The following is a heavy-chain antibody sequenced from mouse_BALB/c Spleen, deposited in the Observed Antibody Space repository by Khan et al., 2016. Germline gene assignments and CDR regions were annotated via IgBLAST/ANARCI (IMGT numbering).Heavy chain of an antibody. J-gene: IGHJ3*01. CDR3: AIWLRQRNWFAY. Sequence: EVQLQESGPGLMKPSQSLSLTCTVTGYSITSDYAWNWIRQFPGNKLEWMGYISYSGSPSYNPSLKSRISITRDTSKNQFFLQLNSVTTEDTATXYCAIWLRQRNWFAYWGQGTLVTVSA. CDR2: ISYSGSP. D-gene: IGHD2-2*01. CDR1: GYSITSDYA. V-gene: IGHV3-2*02.